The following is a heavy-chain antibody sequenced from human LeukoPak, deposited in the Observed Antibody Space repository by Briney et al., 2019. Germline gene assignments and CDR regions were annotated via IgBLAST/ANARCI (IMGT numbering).Heavy chain of an antibody. V-gene: IGHV3-74*03. D-gene: IGHD6-13*01. CDR1: GFTFSTYW. Sequence: GGSLRLSCAASGFTFSTYWMHWVRHAPGKGLVWVSRIDSAGSSTKNADSVKGRFSISRDNAKNTLYLQMNSLRAEDTAVYYCAKDIAASGLPRIFDLWGQGTLVTVSS. CDR2: IDSAGSST. CDR3: AKDIAASGLPRIFDL. J-gene: IGHJ4*02.